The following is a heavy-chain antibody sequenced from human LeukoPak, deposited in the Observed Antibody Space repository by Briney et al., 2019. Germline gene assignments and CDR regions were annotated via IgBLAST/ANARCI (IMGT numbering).Heavy chain of an antibody. Sequence: ASVKVSCKASGYTFTRYAMNWVRQAPGQGLEWMGWINTNTGNPTYAQGFTGRFVFSLDTPVSTAYLQINSQKAEDTAVYYCARADSSGYYLSPTDYWGQGTLVTVSS. CDR1: GYTFTRYA. J-gene: IGHJ4*02. D-gene: IGHD3-22*01. CDR2: INTNTGNP. V-gene: IGHV7-4-1*02. CDR3: ARADSSGYYLSPTDY.